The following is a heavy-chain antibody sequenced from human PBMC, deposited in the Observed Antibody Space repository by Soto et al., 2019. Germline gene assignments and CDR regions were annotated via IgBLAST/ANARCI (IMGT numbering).Heavy chain of an antibody. CDR1: GFTFSSHW. D-gene: IGHD3-10*01. CDR3: ASPAYDDYYYGVFDY. J-gene: IGHJ4*02. CDR2: INQDGNGK. V-gene: IGHV3-7*03. Sequence: PGGSLRLSCAASGFTFSSHWMTWVRQAPGKGLEWVANINQDGNGKYYVDSVKGRFTISRDNAKNSLFLQMDSLTVEDTAVYYCASPAYDDYYYGVFDYWGQGTLVSVSS.